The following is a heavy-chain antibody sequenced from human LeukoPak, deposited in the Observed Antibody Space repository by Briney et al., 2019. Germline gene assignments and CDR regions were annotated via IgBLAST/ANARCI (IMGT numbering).Heavy chain of an antibody. CDR2: ISYDGSEK. J-gene: IGHJ6*03. V-gene: IGHV3-30*03. Sequence: PGGSLRLSSKAPGFPFHTYDMHWVRRAPGKGLEWVAYISYDGSEKYYADSVKGRFTISRENSNDTVSVHMSSLRPEDTAVYYCARGDYPYYYYYYMDVWGKEATVTVSS. CDR1: GFPFHTYD. D-gene: IGHD4-11*01. CDR3: ARGDYPYYYYYYMDV.